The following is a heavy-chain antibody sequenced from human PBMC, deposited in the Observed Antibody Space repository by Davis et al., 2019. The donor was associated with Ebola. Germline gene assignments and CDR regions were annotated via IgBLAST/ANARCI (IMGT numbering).Heavy chain of an antibody. CDR1: GYTFTRYG. J-gene: IGHJ4*02. CDR3: ARDPTIYDFRSNESKLDH. D-gene: IGHD3-3*01. Sequence: ASVKVSCKASGYTFTRYGISWVRQAPGEGPEWMGWISGHSDNPKYAQKFQGRVTMTTDTSTSTAYMELWSLRSDDTAVYYCARDPTIYDFRSNESKLDHWGQGTVVTVSS. CDR2: ISGHSDNP. V-gene: IGHV1-18*01.